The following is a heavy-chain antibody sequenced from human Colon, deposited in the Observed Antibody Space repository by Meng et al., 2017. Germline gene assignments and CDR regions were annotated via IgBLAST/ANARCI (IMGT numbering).Heavy chain of an antibody. D-gene: IGHD3-10*01. Sequence: QIHLIQSGAEVKKLGASVKLSCQTSGYTFGAHSMHWLRRAPGKGLEWVGRINPISDDTKYAQKFQGRVTMTRDTSISTAYLEVRSLTSDDTAVYYCAKDQTTGSYLSAYWGQGTLVTVSS. CDR3: AKDQTTGSYLSAY. V-gene: IGHV1-2*06. J-gene: IGHJ4*02. CDR1: GYTFGAHS. CDR2: INPISDDT.